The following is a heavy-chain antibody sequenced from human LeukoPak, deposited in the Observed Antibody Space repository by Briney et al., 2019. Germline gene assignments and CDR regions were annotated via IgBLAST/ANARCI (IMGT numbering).Heavy chain of an antibody. CDR1: GHTFTSYD. J-gene: IGHJ1*01. D-gene: IGHD3-16*01. CDR3: ARGQGGH. V-gene: IGHV1-8*03. Sequence: ASVKVSCKASGHTFTSYDNNWVRQATGQGLEWMGWMNPNSGYSGYAQKFQGRVTVTWNTSISTAYMELSSLRSEDTAVYYCARGQGGHWGQGTLVTVSS. CDR2: MNPNSGYS.